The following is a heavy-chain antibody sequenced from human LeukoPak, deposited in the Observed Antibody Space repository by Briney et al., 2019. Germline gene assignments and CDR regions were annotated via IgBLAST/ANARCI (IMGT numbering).Heavy chain of an antibody. V-gene: IGHV3-30*03. Sequence: GGSLRLSCAASGFTFSSYGMHWVRQAPGKGLEWVAVISYDGSNKYYVDSVKGRFTISRDNSKNSLYLQMNSLRAEDTAVYYCARDLPGYDFWSGYYTLFDYWGQGTLVTVSS. J-gene: IGHJ4*02. CDR3: ARDLPGYDFWSGYYTLFDY. CDR1: GFTFSSYG. D-gene: IGHD3-3*01. CDR2: ISYDGSNK.